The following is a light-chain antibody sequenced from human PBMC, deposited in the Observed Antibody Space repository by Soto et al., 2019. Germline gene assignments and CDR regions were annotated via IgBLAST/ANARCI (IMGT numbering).Light chain of an antibody. J-gene: IGKJ1*01. CDR2: SAS. CDR1: QSVSSSY. Sequence: VFTQSPGTLSLSPGERAALSCRASQSVSSSYLAWYQQNPGQAPRLLIYSASTRATGIPARFSGSGSGTEFTLTISSLQSEDFAVYYCQQYSNWPPSPFGQGTKVAIK. V-gene: IGKV3-15*01. CDR3: QQYSNWPPSP.